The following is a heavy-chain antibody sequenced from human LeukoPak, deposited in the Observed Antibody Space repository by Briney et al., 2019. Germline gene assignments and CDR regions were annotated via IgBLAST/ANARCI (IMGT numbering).Heavy chain of an antibody. Sequence: GGSLRLSCAASGFTFSIYSMNWVRQAPGKGLEWVSSISSSSSYIYYADSVKGRFTISRDNAENSLYLQMKSLRAEDTAVYYCARDFYGDYAIDYWGQGTLVTVSS. CDR1: GFTFSIYS. J-gene: IGHJ4*02. CDR2: ISSSSSYI. D-gene: IGHD4-17*01. V-gene: IGHV3-21*01. CDR3: ARDFYGDYAIDY.